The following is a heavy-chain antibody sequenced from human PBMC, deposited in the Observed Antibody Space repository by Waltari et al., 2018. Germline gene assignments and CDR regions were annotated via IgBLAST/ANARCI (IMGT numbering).Heavy chain of an antibody. D-gene: IGHD1-26*01. CDR2: IYYTGNA. CDR1: GGSVSTGTTY. CDR3: ARELAAGGATGY. Sequence: QLQLQESGPGLVKPSETLSLTCTVSGGSVSTGTTYWGWICQPPGQGLEWVGTIYYTGNAYYNPSLKSRTTMSVDTARNQFSLKLTSVTAADTAVYYCARELAAGGATGYWGQGTLVTVSS. V-gene: IGHV4-39*02. J-gene: IGHJ4*02.